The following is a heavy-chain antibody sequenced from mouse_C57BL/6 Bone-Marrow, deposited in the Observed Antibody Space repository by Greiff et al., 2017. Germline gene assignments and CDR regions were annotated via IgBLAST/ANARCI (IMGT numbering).Heavy chain of an antibody. CDR1: GYSITSGYY. J-gene: IGHJ3*01. CDR2: ISYDGSN. D-gene: IGHD1-1*01. CDR3: ARGGTTVVEEFAY. Sequence: DVKLQESGPGLVKPSQSLSLTCSVTGYSITSGYYWNWIRQSPGNKLEWMGYISYDGSNNYNPSLKNRISITRDTSKNQFFLKLNSVTTEDTATYYCARGGTTVVEEFAYWGQGTLVTVSA. V-gene: IGHV3-6*01.